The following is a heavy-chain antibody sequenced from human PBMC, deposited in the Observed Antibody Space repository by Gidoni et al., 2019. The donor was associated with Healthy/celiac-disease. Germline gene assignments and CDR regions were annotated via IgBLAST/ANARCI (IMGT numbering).Heavy chain of an antibody. CDR3: ARGGYCSGGSCYYYYYMDV. CDR1: GFTVSSHY. Sequence: EVQPVESGGDLVQLGGSLRLSCAASGFTVSSHYMAWVRQAPGKGLEWVSVIYTGGSTYYADSMKGRFTISRDNSKNTLYLQMNSLRAEDTAVYYCARGGYCSGGSCYYYYYMDVWGKGTTVTVSS. V-gene: IGHV3-66*01. D-gene: IGHD2-15*01. J-gene: IGHJ6*03. CDR2: IYTGGST.